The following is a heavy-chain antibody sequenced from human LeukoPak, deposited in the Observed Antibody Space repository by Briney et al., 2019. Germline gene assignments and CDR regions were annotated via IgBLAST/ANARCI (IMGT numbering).Heavy chain of an antibody. Sequence: SETLSLTCTVSGGSISSHYWSWIRQPPGKGLEWIGYIYYSGSTNYNPSLKSRVTISVDTSKNQFSLKLSSVTTADTAVYYCARGHCSSTSCSRNWFDPWGQGTLVTVSS. J-gene: IGHJ5*02. CDR3: ARGHCSSTSCSRNWFDP. D-gene: IGHD2-2*01. V-gene: IGHV4-59*11. CDR1: GGSISSHY. CDR2: IYYSGST.